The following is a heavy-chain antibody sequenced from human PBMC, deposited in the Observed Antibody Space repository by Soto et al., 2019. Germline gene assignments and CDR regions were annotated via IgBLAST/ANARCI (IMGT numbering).Heavy chain of an antibody. D-gene: IGHD3-10*01. J-gene: IGHJ4*02. CDR2: IDHSGST. Sequence: QVQLRESGPRLVKPSGTLSLSCAVSGGSINSRNWWTWVRQPPGKSLEWIGEIDHSGSTKYNPSLKSRVTISIARSRNQFSLNLTSVTAADTSVYYCARHGPTGSGTYWDYFALSGQGTLVTVSS. V-gene: IGHV4-4*02. CDR1: GGSINSRNW. CDR3: ARHGPTGSGTYWDYFAL.